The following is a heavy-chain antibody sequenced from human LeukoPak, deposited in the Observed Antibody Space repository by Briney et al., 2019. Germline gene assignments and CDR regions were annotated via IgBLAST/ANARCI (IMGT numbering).Heavy chain of an antibody. D-gene: IGHD5-18*01. CDR2: ISWDGGST. J-gene: IGHJ4*02. CDR1: GFTLDDYT. Sequence: PGGSLRLSCAASGFTLDDYTMHWVRQAPGKGLEWVSLISWDGGSTYYADSVKGRFTISRDNSKNSLYLQMNSLRTEDTALYYCAIDISSYGYHFDYWGQGTLVTVSS. CDR3: AIDISSYGYHFDY. V-gene: IGHV3-43*01.